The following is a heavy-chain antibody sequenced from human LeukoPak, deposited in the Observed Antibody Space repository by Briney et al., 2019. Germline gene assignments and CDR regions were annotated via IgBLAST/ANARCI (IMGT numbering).Heavy chain of an antibody. D-gene: IGHD3-10*01. CDR3: AKVGGLGILWFGELLGYFDY. V-gene: IGHV3-23*01. CDR1: GFTFSSYA. CDR2: ISGSGGST. Sequence: GGSLRLSCAASGFTFSSYAMSWVRQAPGKGLEWVSAISGSGGSTYYADSVKGRFTISRDNSKNTLYLQMNSLRAEDTAVYYCAKVGGLGILWFGELLGYFDYWGQGTLVTVSS. J-gene: IGHJ4*02.